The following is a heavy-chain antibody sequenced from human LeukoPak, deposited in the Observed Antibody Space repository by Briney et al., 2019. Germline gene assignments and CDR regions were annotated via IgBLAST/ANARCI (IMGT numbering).Heavy chain of an antibody. CDR3: ARESYGDYVLD. CDR2: ISYDGSNK. D-gene: IGHD4-17*01. J-gene: IGHJ4*02. V-gene: IGHV3-30-3*01. Sequence: GGSLRLSCAASGFTFSSYAMHWVRQAPGKGLEWVAVISYDGSNKYYADSVKGRSTISRDNSKNTLYLQMNSLRAEDTAVYYCARESYGDYVLDWGQGTLVTVSS. CDR1: GFTFSSYA.